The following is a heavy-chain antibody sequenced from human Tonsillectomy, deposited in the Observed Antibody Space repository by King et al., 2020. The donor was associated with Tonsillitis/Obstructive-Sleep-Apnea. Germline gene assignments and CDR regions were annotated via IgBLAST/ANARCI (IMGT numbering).Heavy chain of an antibody. CDR3: ARGSHDFDY. Sequence: VQLVESGGGLVQPGGSLRLSCAASGFTFNNYAMSWVRQAPGKGLEWVSAISGGNSSTYYADSVKGRFTISRDNSKNSLYLQMNGLRAEDTAVYYCARGSHDFDYWGQGSLVTVSS. CDR2: ISGGNSST. CDR1: GFTFNNYA. J-gene: IGHJ4*02. V-gene: IGHV3-23*04.